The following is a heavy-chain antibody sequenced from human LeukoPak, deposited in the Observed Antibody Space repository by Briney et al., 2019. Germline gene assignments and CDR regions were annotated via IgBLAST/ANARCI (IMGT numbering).Heavy chain of an antibody. Sequence: SETLSLTCTVSGGSISSSSYYWGWIRQPPGKGLEWIGSIYYSGSTYYNPSLKSRVTISVDTSKNQFSLKLSSVTAADTAVYHCARDPPPYSSGHLVDYWGQGTLVTVSS. CDR3: ARDPPPYSSGHLVDY. CDR2: IYYSGST. CDR1: GGSISSSSYY. D-gene: IGHD6-19*01. V-gene: IGHV4-39*07. J-gene: IGHJ4*02.